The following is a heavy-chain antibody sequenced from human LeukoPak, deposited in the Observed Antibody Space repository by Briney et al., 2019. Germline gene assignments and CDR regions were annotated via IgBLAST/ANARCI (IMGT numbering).Heavy chain of an antibody. CDR2: IYYSGST. CDR3: AREGGGYSYGAYFDY. J-gene: IGHJ4*02. CDR1: GGSISSSSYY. Sequence: SETLSLTCTVSGGSISSSSYYWGWIRQPPGKGLEWIGSIYYSGSTYYNPSLKSRVTISVDTSKNQFSLKLSSVTAADTAVYYCAREGGGYSYGAYFDYWGQGTLVTVSS. V-gene: IGHV4-39*07. D-gene: IGHD5-18*01.